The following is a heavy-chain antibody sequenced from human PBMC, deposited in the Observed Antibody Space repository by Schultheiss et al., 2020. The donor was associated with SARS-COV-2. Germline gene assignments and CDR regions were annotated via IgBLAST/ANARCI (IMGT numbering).Heavy chain of an antibody. CDR1: GGSISSGDYY. D-gene: IGHD3-10*01. J-gene: IGHJ5*02. CDR2: IYYSGST. CDR3: ARGSRITRRWFDP. V-gene: IGHV4-30-4*01. Sequence: LRLSCTVSGGSISSGDYYWSWLRQPPGKGLEWIGYIYYSGSTYYNPSLKSRVTIEVDTSKNQFSLKRSSVAAADTAVYYCARGSRITRRWFDPWGQGTLVTVSS.